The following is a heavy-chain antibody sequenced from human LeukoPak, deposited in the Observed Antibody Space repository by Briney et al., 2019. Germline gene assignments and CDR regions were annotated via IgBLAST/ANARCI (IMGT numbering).Heavy chain of an antibody. V-gene: IGHV1-2*02. J-gene: IGHJ4*02. D-gene: IGHD3-16*02. Sequence: ASVKVSCKASGYTFTGYYLHWVRQAPGQGPEWMGWINPDSGDTNYAQKFQGRVTMTRDTSISTAHMELTRLTSDDTAVFYCARAGLIRTFDSWGQGTPVTVSS. CDR2: INPDSGDT. CDR3: ARAGLIRTFDS. CDR1: GYTFTGYY.